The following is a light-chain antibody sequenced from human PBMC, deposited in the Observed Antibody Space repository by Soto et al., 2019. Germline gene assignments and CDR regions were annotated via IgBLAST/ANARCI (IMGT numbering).Light chain of an antibody. J-gene: IGKJ5*01. Sequence: EIVMTPSPATLSVSPGERATLSCRASQSVRSNLAWYQQKRGQSPRLLIYDTSTRATGIPARFSGSGSGTEFTLTISSLQSEDFAVYYCQQYSNWPPITFGQGTRLEIK. CDR2: DTS. CDR1: QSVRSN. CDR3: QQYSNWPPIT. V-gene: IGKV3-15*01.